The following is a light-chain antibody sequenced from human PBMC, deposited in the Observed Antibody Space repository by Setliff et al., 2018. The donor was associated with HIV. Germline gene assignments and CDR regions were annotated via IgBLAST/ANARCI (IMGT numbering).Light chain of an antibody. J-gene: IGLJ1*01. V-gene: IGLV2-23*02. CDR3: CSYAGNSNFV. CDR1: SRDVGNYNL. CDR2: DVS. Sequence: QSALTQPASVSGSPGQPITISCTGASRDVGNYNLVSWYQQHPGKGPKLIMYDVSERPSGLFNRFSGSKSGNTASLTISGLQAEDEADYYCCSYAGNSNFVFGTGTKVTVL.